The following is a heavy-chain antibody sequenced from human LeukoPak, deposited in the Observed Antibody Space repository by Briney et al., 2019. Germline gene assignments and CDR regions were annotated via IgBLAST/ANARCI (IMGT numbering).Heavy chain of an antibody. CDR3: ARGTYEGIAVAGTAFDI. D-gene: IGHD6-19*01. CDR1: GGTFSSYA. V-gene: IGHV1-69*04. J-gene: IGHJ3*02. Sequence: SVKVSRKASGGTFSSYAISWVRQAPGQGLEWMGRIIPILGIANYAQKFQGRVTITADKSTSAPYMELSSLGSEHTAVYYCARGTYEGIAVAGTAFDIWGQGTMVTVSS. CDR2: IIPILGIA.